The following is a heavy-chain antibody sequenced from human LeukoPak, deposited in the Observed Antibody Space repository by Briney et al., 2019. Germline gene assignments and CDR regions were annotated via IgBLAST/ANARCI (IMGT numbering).Heavy chain of an antibody. Sequence: PGGSLRLSCAASGFTFSSYSMNWVRQPPGKGLEWVGSVHSAGNTYYNPSLKSRVTISVDTSKNQFSLKLSSVTAADTAVYYCARHYSSGWYGGHAFDIWGQGTMVTVPS. D-gene: IGHD6-19*01. CDR1: GFTFSSYS. CDR2: VHSAGNT. V-gene: IGHV4-38-2*01. J-gene: IGHJ3*02. CDR3: ARHYSSGWYGGHAFDI.